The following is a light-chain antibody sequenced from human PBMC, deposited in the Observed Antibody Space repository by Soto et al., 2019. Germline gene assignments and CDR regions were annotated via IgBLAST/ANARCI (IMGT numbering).Light chain of an antibody. CDR2: GAS. CDR1: QSVSSSS. V-gene: IGKV3-20*01. Sequence: EIVLTQSPGTLSLSQGERATLSCWASQSVSSSSLAWFQQKPGQAPRLLIYGASNRATGIPARFSGSGFGTDFTLTISSLQSEDFAVYYCQQYDNWRWTFGQGSKLDI. CDR3: QQYDNWRWT. J-gene: IGKJ1*01.